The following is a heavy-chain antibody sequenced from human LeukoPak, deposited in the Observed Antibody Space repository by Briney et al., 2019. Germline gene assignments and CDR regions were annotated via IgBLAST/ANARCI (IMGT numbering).Heavy chain of an antibody. V-gene: IGHV4-61*01. CDR3: ARVDPDSSSTLEVFDY. D-gene: IGHD6-6*01. CDR2: IYYSGST. J-gene: IGHJ4*02. Sequence: SETLSLTCTVSGGSVSSGSYYWSWIRQPPGKGLEWIGYIYYSGSTNYNPSLKSRVTISVDTSKNQFSLKLSSVTAADTAVYYCARVDPDSSSTLEVFDYWGQGTLVTVSS. CDR1: GGSVSSGSYY.